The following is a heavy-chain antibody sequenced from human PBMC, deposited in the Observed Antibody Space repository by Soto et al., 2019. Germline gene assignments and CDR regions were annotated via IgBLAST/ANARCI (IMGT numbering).Heavy chain of an antibody. CDR2: IYYSGST. J-gene: IGHJ6*03. V-gene: IGHV4-59*01. CDR3: ARDFGGMNLEGVVPAQQDYYYYMDV. Sequence: SETLSLTCTVSGGSISSYYWSWIRQPPGKGLEWIGYIYYSGSTNYKPSLKSRVTISVDTSKNQFSLKLSSVTAADTAVYYCARDFGGMNLEGVVPAQQDYYYYMDVWGKGTTVTVSS. D-gene: IGHD2-2*01. CDR1: GGSISSYY.